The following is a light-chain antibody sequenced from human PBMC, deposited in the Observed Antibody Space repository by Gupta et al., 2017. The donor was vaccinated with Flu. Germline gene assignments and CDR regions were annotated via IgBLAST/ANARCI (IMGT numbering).Light chain of an antibody. V-gene: IGLV2-11*01. CDR2: DVS. J-gene: IGLJ1*01. Sequence: GTSSDVGSSNYVSWYQQRPGKAPKLMIYDVSERPAGVPDRFSGSKSGNTASLTISGLQAEDEADYYCCSHAVTFYVFGPGTEVTVL. CDR1: SSDVGSSNY. CDR3: CSHAVTFYV.